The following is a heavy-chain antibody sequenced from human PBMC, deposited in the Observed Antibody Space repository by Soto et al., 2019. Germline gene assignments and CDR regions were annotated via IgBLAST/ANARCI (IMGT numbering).Heavy chain of an antibody. J-gene: IGHJ5*02. CDR2: ISWDGSNK. CDR3: AKDRPVRARSGSLSS. D-gene: IGHD1-26*01. Sequence: VGSLRLSCAVSGFTFNNYGMHWVRQAPGKGLEWVALISWDGSNKYYADSVKGRFTISRDNSMNTLYLQINSLRTEDAAVYYCAKDRPVRARSGSLSSWGQGTLVTVSS. CDR1: GFTFNNYG. V-gene: IGHV3-30*18.